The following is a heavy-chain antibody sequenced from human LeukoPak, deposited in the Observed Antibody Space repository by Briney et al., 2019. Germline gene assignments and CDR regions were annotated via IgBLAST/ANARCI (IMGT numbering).Heavy chain of an antibody. CDR3: AYGNYYDSSGSLFDY. D-gene: IGHD3-22*01. CDR1: GFTFSSYW. Sequence: GGSLRLSCAASGFTFSSYWMSWVRQAPGKGLEWVANIKEDGSENYYVDPVKGRFTISRDNAKNSLYLQMNSLRVEDTALYYCAYGNYYDSSGSLFDYWGQGTLVTVSS. CDR2: IKEDGSEN. V-gene: IGHV3-7*01. J-gene: IGHJ4*02.